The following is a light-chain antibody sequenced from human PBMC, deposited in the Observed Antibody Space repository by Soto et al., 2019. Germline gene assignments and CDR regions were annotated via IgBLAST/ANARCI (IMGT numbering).Light chain of an antibody. CDR3: QKYNSYSWT. Sequence: DIQMTQSPSTLSASVGDRVTITCRASQSISSWLAWYQQKPGKAPKLLIYDASSLESGVPSRFSGSGSGTEFTLTISRLQPDDFATYYCQKYNSYSWTFGQGTKVEIK. J-gene: IGKJ1*01. CDR2: DAS. V-gene: IGKV1-5*01. CDR1: QSISSW.